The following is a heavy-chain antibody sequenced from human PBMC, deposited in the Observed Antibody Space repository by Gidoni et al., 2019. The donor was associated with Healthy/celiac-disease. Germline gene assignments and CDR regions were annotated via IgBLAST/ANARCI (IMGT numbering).Heavy chain of an antibody. D-gene: IGHD2-2*02. CDR1: GYTFTSYD. J-gene: IGHJ6*02. CDR2: MNPNSGNK. V-gene: IGHV1-8*01. CDR3: ARVDIVVVPAAIHYYYYGMDV. Sequence: QVQLVQSGAEVKKPGASVKVSCKASGYTFTSYDINWLRQATGQGLEWMGWMNPNSGNKGYAQKFQGRVTMTRNTSISTAYMELSSLRSEDTAVYYCARVDIVVVPAAIHYYYYGMDVWGQGTTVTVSS.